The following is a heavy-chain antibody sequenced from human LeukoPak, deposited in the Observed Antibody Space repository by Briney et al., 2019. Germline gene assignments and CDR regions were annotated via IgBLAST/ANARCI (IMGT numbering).Heavy chain of an antibody. CDR1: GFTVGTNS. CDR3: ARAPQWARFDY. D-gene: IGHD2-8*01. Sequence: GGSLRLSCAASGFTVGTNSMSWVRQSPGKGLEWVSVIYSGGSTYYADSVKGRFTISRDNSKNTLYLQMNSLRAEDTAVYYCARAPQWARFDYWGQGTLVTVSS. V-gene: IGHV3-53*01. CDR2: IYSGGST. J-gene: IGHJ4*02.